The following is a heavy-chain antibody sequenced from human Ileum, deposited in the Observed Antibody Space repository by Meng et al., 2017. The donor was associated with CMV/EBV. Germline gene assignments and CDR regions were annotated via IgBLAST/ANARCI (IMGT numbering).Heavy chain of an antibody. Sequence: QVQLQESGPGLVKPSQTLSLTCTVSGASISSSSYYWSWIRQPAGKGLEWIGHIYASGTTNYNPSLKSRVTMSLDTSKSQFSLKLTSVTAADTAVYYCVRQGYENYGDYVAWGQGTLVTVSS. V-gene: IGHV4-61*02. CDR2: IYASGTT. CDR3: VRQGYENYGDYVA. J-gene: IGHJ5*02. CDR1: GASISSSSYY. D-gene: IGHD4-17*01.